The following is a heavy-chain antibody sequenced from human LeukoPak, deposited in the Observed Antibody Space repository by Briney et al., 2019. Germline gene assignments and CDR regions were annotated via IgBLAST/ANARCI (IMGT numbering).Heavy chain of an antibody. V-gene: IGHV4-4*07. CDR1: GGSISSYY. D-gene: IGHD5-18*01. Sequence: SETLSLTCTVSGGSISSYYWSWIRQPAGKGLEWIGRVYSSGSANYNPSLKSRVTVSVDTSKNHFSLKLRSVTAADTAVYYCARQAYDTGYGAFDIWGQGTMVTVSS. J-gene: IGHJ3*02. CDR3: ARQAYDTGYGAFDI. CDR2: VYSSGSA.